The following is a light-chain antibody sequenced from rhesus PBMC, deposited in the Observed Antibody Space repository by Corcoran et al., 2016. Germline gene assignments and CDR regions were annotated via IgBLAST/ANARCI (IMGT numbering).Light chain of an antibody. CDR1: QGISSY. J-gene: IGKJ2*01. Sequence: DIQMTQSPSSLSASVGDTVTITCRASQGISSYLNWFQQKPGKAPKLLTYAVSSLESGVPERFSGSGSGTDFTLTISSLQPEDFAVYYCLQHNSYPYSFGQGTKVEIK. CDR3: LQHNSYPYS. CDR2: AVS. V-gene: IGKV1-28*03.